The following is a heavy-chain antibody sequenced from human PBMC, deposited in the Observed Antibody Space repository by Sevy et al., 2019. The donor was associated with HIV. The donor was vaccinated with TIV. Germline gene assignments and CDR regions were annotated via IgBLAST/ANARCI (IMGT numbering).Heavy chain of an antibody. CDR1: GFTFSSYA. Sequence: GGSLRLSCAASGFTFSSYAMSWVRQAPGKGLEWVSAISGSGGSTYYADSVKGRFTISRDNSKNTLYLQMKSLRAEDTAVYYCAKCHILTGYLPFDYWGQGTLVTVSS. D-gene: IGHD3-9*01. CDR3: AKCHILTGYLPFDY. CDR2: ISGSGGST. J-gene: IGHJ4*02. V-gene: IGHV3-23*01.